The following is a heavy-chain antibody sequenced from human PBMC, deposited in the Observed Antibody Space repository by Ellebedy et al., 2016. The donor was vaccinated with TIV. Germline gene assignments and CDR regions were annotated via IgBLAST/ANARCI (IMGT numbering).Heavy chain of an antibody. J-gene: IGHJ6*02. Sequence: GESLKISCAASGFTFSDYYMSWIRQAPGKGLEWVSYISSSSSYTNYADSVKGRFTISRDNAKNSLYLQMNSLRAEDTAVYYCARVRIAALLHGMDVWGLGTTVTVSS. CDR3: ARVRIAALLHGMDV. V-gene: IGHV3-11*06. CDR2: ISSSSSYT. CDR1: GFTFSDYY. D-gene: IGHD6-13*01.